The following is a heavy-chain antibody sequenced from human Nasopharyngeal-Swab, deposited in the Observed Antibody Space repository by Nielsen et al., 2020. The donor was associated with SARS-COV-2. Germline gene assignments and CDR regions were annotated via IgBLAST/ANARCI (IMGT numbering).Heavy chain of an antibody. CDR2: IYSGGST. Sequence: GGSLRLSCAASGFTVSSDYMSRVRQAPGKGLEWVSVIYSGGSTYYADSVKGRFTISRDNSKNTLYLQMNSLRAEDTAVYYCARGRGDDYVWGSYNYYFDYWGQGTLVTVSS. CDR1: GFTVSSDY. J-gene: IGHJ4*02. D-gene: IGHD3-16*01. V-gene: IGHV3-53*01. CDR3: ARGRGDDYVWGSYNYYFDY.